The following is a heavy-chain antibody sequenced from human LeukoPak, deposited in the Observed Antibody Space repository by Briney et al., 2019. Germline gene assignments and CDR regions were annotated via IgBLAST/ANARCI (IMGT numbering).Heavy chain of an antibody. CDR3: ARVTGYVIEDYFDY. V-gene: IGHV4-39*07. CDR1: GGSLSSSSSY. CDR2: IYYSGST. Sequence: PSETLSLTCTVSGGSLSSSSSYWDWVRQHPGKGLEWLACIYYSGSTYYNPALKSRVTISVGTSKNQFSLKLRSVTAADTAVYYCARVTGYVIEDYFDYWGQGTRVTVSA. D-gene: IGHD3-22*01. J-gene: IGHJ4*02.